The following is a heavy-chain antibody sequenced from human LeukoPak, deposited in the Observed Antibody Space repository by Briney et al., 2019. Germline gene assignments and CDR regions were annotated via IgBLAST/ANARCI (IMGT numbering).Heavy chain of an antibody. D-gene: IGHD2-15*01. CDR2: IYYTGST. J-gene: IGHJ6*03. CDR3: ARGIRGLGAALYYYYYYMDV. V-gene: IGHV4-59*01. Sequence: SETLSLTCTVSGASISSYYWSWIRQPPGKGLEWIGYIYYTGSTNYNPSLKSRVTISVDTSKNQFSLKLSSVTAADTAVYYCARGIRGLGAALYYYYYYMDVWGKGTTVTISS. CDR1: GASISSYY.